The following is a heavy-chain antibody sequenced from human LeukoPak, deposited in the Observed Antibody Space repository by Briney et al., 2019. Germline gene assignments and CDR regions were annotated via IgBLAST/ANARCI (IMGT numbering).Heavy chain of an antibody. J-gene: IGHJ4*02. V-gene: IGHV5-10-1*01. D-gene: IGHD6-19*01. CDR1: GYNFINNW. Sequence: HGGSLKISCKTSGYNFINNWISWVRQMPGKGLEWMGRINPTDSNTNYSPSFQGHVTISIDKSISTTYVQWSSLKASDSAMYYCARGSGWADYWGQGTLVTVSS. CDR3: ARGSGWADY. CDR2: INPTDSNT.